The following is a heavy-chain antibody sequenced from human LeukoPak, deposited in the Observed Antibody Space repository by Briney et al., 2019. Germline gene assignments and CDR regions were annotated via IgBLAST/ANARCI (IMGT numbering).Heavy chain of an antibody. D-gene: IGHD6-13*01. J-gene: IGHJ4*02. Sequence: KPGGSLRLSCATYGFTFSSYSMNWVRQAPGKGLEWVSSISSSSSYIYYADSVKGRFTISRDNAKNSLYLQMNSLRAEDTAVYYCIAAAGTVFDYWGQGTLVTVSS. CDR1: GFTFSSYS. V-gene: IGHV3-21*01. CDR3: IAAAGTVFDY. CDR2: ISSSSSYI.